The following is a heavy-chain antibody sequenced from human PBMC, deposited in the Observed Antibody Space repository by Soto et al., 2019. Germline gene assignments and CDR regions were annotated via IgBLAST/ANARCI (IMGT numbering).Heavy chain of an antibody. Sequence: SETLSLTCTVSGGSISSGGYYWSWIRQHPGKGLEWIGYIYYSGSTYYNPSLKSRVTISVDTSKNQFSLKLSSVTAADTAVYYCAREPSDWDAFDIWGQGTMVTVSS. V-gene: IGHV4-31*03. CDR2: IYYSGST. CDR1: GGSISSGGYY. D-gene: IGHD3-9*01. CDR3: AREPSDWDAFDI. J-gene: IGHJ3*02.